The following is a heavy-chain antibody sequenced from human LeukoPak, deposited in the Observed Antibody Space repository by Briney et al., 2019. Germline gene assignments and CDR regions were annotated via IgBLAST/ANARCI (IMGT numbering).Heavy chain of an antibody. CDR2: ISYDGSNK. D-gene: IGHD6-19*01. V-gene: IGHV3-30*18. CDR3: AKEILGSGWYLHYYYYGMDV. J-gene: IGHJ6*02. Sequence: PGGSLRLSCAASGFTFSSYGMHWVRQAPGKGLGWVAVISYDGSNKYYADSVKGRFTISRDNSKNTLYLQMNSLRAEDTAVYYCAKEILGSGWYLHYYYYGMDVWGQGTTVTVSS. CDR1: GFTFSSYG.